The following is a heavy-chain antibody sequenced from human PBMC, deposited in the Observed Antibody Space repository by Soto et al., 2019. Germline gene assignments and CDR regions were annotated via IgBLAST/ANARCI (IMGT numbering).Heavy chain of an antibody. V-gene: IGHV1-8*01. CDR3: ARWPDGYYYYGMDV. J-gene: IGHJ6*02. Sequence: QVQLVQSGAEVKKPGASVKVSCKASGYTFTSYDINWVRQATGQGLEWMGWMNPNSGNTGYAQKFQGRGTMTRNTSISPAYMELSSLRSEDTAVYYCARWPDGYYYYGMDVWGQGTTVTVSS. CDR2: MNPNSGNT. CDR1: GYTFTSYD.